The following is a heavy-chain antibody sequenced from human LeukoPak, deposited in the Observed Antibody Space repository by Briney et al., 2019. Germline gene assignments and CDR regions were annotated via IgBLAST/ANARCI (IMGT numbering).Heavy chain of an antibody. CDR1: GGSISSGSYY. Sequence: SETLSLTCTISGGSISSGSYYWSWIRQPAGKGLEWIGRIYTSGSTNYNPSLKSRVTISGDTSKNQFSLRLSSVTAADTAVYYCARASYSYDINGWVPFDYWGQGTLVTVSS. CDR3: ARASYSYDINGWVPFDY. J-gene: IGHJ4*02. D-gene: IGHD3-22*01. CDR2: IYTSGST. V-gene: IGHV4-61*02.